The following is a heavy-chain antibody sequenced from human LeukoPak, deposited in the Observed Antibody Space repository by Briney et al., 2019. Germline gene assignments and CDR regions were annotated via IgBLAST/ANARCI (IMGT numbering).Heavy chain of an antibody. CDR2: ISGSGGST. CDR1: GFTFSSYA. D-gene: IGHD1-26*01. Sequence: GGSLRLSCAASGFTFSSYAMSWARQAPGKGLEWVSAISGSGGSTYYADSVKGRFTISRDNSKNTLYLQMNSLRAEDTAVYYCATTFRDVGATTALDYWGQGTLVTVSS. CDR3: ATTFRDVGATTALDY. J-gene: IGHJ4*02. V-gene: IGHV3-23*01.